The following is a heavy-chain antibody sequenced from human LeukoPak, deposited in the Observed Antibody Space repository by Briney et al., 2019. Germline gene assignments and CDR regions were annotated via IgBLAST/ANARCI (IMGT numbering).Heavy chain of an antibody. CDR1: GGSFSGYY. CDR2: INHSGST. D-gene: IGHD3-10*01. CDR3: ARESNTYYYGSGSYYDY. J-gene: IGHJ4*02. Sequence: SETLSLTCAVYGGSFSGYYWSWIRQPPGKGLEWIGEINHSGSTNYNPSLKSRVTISVDTSKNQFSLKLSSVTAADTAVYYCARESNTYYYGSGSYYDYWGQGTLVTASS. V-gene: IGHV4-34*01.